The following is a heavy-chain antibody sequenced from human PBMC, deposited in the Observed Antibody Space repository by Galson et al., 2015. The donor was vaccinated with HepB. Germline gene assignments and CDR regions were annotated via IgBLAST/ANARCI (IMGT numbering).Heavy chain of an antibody. J-gene: IGHJ5*02. CDR3: ARDEAYSGYEYGLAFDP. D-gene: IGHD5-12*01. CDR1: GDSVSSNSAA. V-gene: IGHV6-1*01. CDR2: TYYRSKWYN. Sequence: CAISGDSVSSNSAAWNWIRQSPSRGLEWLGRTYYRSKWYNDYAVSVKSRITINPDTSKNQFSLQLNSVTPEDTAVYYCARDEAYSGYEYGLAFDPWGQGTLVTVSS.